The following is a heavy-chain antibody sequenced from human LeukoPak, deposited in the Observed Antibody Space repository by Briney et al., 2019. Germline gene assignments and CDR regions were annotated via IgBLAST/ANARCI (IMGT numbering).Heavy chain of an antibody. J-gene: IGHJ4*02. CDR2: INHSGST. V-gene: IGHV4-34*01. CDR3: ARGRFRPSYSSSVYYFDY. Sequence: SETLSLACTVSGGSISGYYWSWIRQPPGKGLEWIGEINHSGSTNYNPSLKSRVTISVDTSKNQFSLKLSSVTAADTAVYYCARGRFRPSYSSSVYYFDYWGQGTLVTVSS. CDR1: GGSISGYY. D-gene: IGHD6-6*01.